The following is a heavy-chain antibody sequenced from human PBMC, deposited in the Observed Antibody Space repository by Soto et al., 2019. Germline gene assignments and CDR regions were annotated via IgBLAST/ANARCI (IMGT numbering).Heavy chain of an antibody. V-gene: IGHV1-69*06. D-gene: IGHD5-12*01. J-gene: IGHJ4*02. CDR1: GGTFSSYA. CDR3: ARDDGEMATTFDF. CDR2: IIPIFGTA. Sequence: ASVKVSCKASGGTFSSYAISWVRQAPGQGLEWMGGIIPIFGTANYAQKFQGRVTITADKSTSTAYKELSSLRSEDTAVYYCARDDGEMATTFDFWGQGTLVTVSS.